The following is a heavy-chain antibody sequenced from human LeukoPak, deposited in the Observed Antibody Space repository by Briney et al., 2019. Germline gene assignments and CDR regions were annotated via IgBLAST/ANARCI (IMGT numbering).Heavy chain of an antibody. J-gene: IGHJ4*02. Sequence: PGGSLRLSCAASGFTFSSYAMSWVRQAPGKGLEWVSAISGSGGSTYYADSVKGRFTISRGNSKNTLYLQMNSLRAEDTAVYYCAAYYYDSSGYWNWGQGTLVTVSS. CDR2: ISGSGGST. CDR1: GFTFSSYA. CDR3: AAYYYDSSGYWN. D-gene: IGHD3-22*01. V-gene: IGHV3-23*01.